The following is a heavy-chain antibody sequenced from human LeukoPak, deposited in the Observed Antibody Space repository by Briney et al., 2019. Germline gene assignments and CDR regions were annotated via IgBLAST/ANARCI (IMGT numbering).Heavy chain of an antibody. CDR3: ARDLQMICSGGSCHDY. CDR2: IYHSGST. J-gene: IGHJ4*02. D-gene: IGHD2-15*01. V-gene: IGHV4-59*12. Sequence: SETLSLTCTVSGGSISSYYWSWIRQPPGKGLKWIGEIYHSGSTNYNPSLKSRVTISVDKSKNQFSLKLSSVTAADTAVYYCARDLQMICSGGSCHDYWGQGTLVTVSS. CDR1: GGSISSYY.